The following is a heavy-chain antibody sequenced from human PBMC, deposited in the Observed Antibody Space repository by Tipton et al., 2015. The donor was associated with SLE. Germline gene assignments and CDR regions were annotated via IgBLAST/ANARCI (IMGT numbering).Heavy chain of an antibody. Sequence: QSGAEVKKPGASVKVSCKASGYTFTSYGISWVRQAPGQGLEWMGWISAYNGNTNYAQKLQGRVTMTTGTSTSTAYMELRSLRSDDTAVYYCARDSSSTSGRSGYYYYYYMDVWGKGTTVTISS. CDR1: GYTFTSYG. J-gene: IGHJ6*03. CDR3: ARDSSSTSGRSGYYYYYYMDV. D-gene: IGHD2-2*01. CDR2: ISAYNGNT. V-gene: IGHV1-18*01.